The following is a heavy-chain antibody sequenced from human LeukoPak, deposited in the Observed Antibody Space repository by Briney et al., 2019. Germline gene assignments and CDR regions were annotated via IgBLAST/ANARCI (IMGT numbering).Heavy chain of an antibody. V-gene: IGHV4-34*01. D-gene: IGHD3-10*01. CDR2: INHSGST. CDR1: GGYFSGYY. Sequence: SETLSLTCSVYGGYFSGYYCSWVRQPPGKGLEWIGEINHSGSTNYNPSLKSRVTISVDTSKNQFSLKLSSVTAADTAVYYCARADYGSGSQDPYYFDYWGQGTLVTVSS. CDR3: ARADYGSGSQDPYYFDY. J-gene: IGHJ4*02.